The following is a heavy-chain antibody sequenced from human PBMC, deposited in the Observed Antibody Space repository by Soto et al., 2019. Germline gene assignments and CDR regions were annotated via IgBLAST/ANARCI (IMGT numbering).Heavy chain of an antibody. D-gene: IGHD6-19*01. CDR1: GFTFSSYA. V-gene: IGHV3-23*01. J-gene: IGHJ4*02. Sequence: GGSLRLSCAASGFTFSSYAMSWVRQAPGKGLEWVSAISGSGGSTYYADSVKGRFTISRDNSKNTLYLQMNSLGAEDTAVYYCAKVSTAVADLQGYYFDYWGQGTLVTVSS. CDR3: AKVSTAVADLQGYYFDY. CDR2: ISGSGGST.